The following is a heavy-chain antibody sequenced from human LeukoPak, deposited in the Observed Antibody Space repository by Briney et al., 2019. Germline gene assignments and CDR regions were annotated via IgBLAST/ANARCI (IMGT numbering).Heavy chain of an antibody. J-gene: IGHJ3*01. CDR3: ARPNITSYYDSRGYDAFDV. V-gene: IGHV5-51*01. CDR1: GYRFNAHW. Sequence: GESLKISCKGSGYRFNAHWIAWVRQMPGEGLEWMGIIYPDDSDTRYSPSFQGQVTISADKSVRTAYLQWSSLKASDTAMYYCARPNITSYYDSRGYDAFDVWGQGTMVTVSS. CDR2: IYPDDSDT. D-gene: IGHD3-22*01.